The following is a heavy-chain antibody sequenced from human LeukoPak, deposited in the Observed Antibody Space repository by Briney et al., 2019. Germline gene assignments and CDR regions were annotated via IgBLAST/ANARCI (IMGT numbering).Heavy chain of an antibody. J-gene: IGHJ3*02. Sequence: GGSLRLSCAASGFTFSSYDMHWVRQDSGKGLEWVSAIGTIGDTYYTGSVKGRFTISRENAKNSLYLQMNSLRAGDTAAYYCARKGDGAFDIWGQGTMVTVSS. V-gene: IGHV3-13*01. CDR1: GFTFSSYD. CDR2: IGTIGDT. CDR3: ARKGDGAFDI. D-gene: IGHD3-16*01.